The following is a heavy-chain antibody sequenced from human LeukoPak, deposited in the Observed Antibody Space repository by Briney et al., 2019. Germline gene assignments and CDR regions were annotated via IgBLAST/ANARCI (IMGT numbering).Heavy chain of an antibody. CDR2: VSRRSSFI. J-gene: IGHJ4*02. CDR1: GFTFSSYS. D-gene: IGHD4-17*01. Sequence: GGSLRLSCAASGFTFSSYSMNWVRQAPGKGLEWVSSVSRRSSFIFYADSVQGRFTISRDDAKDSLFLQLNSLRAEDTAVYYCARVPDAYGYFFDFWGQGTLVTVSS. V-gene: IGHV3-21*01. CDR3: ARVPDAYGYFFDF.